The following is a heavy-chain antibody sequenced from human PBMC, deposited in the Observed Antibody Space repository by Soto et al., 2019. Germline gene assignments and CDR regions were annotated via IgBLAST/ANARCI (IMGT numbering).Heavy chain of an antibody. CDR3: AKATRVESSGWYFDY. CDR1: GFTFSSYG. Sequence: GGSLRLSCAASGFTFSSYGMHWVRQAPGKGLEWVAVISYDGSNKYYADSVKGRFTISRDNSKNTLYLQMNSLRAEDTAVYYCAKATRVESSGWYFDYWGQGTLV. CDR2: ISYDGSNK. D-gene: IGHD6-19*01. J-gene: IGHJ4*02. V-gene: IGHV3-30*18.